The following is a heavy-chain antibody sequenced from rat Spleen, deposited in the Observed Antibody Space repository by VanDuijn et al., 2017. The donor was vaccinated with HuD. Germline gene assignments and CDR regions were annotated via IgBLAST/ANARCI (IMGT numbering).Heavy chain of an antibody. J-gene: IGHJ2*01. D-gene: IGHD2-3*01. Sequence: QVQLKESGPGLVQPSQTLSLTCTVSGFSLTSSSVHWVRQPPGQGLEWIAAISSGGSTYYNSALKSRLSITRDISKSQVFLKMDSLQTEDTATYYCARADRDIYAHFDYWGQGVMVTVSS. CDR2: ISSGGST. CDR1: GFSLTSSS. CDR3: ARADRDIYAHFDY. V-gene: IGHV2-6*01.